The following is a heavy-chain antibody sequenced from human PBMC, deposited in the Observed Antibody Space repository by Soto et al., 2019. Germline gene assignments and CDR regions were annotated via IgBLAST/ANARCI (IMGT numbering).Heavy chain of an antibody. CDR1: GFTFSSYA. CDR2: ISYDGSNK. D-gene: IGHD6-19*01. Sequence: GGSLRLSCAASGFTFSSYAMHWVRQAPGKGLEWVAVISYDGSNKYYADSVKGRFTISRDNSKNTLYLQMNSLRAEDTAVYYCAREGQWLDLDYWGQGTLVTVSS. J-gene: IGHJ4*02. V-gene: IGHV3-30-3*01. CDR3: AREGQWLDLDY.